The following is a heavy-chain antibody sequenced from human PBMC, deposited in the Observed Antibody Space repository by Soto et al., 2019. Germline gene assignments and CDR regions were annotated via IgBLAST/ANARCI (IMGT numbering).Heavy chain of an antibody. V-gene: IGHV2-5*02. CDR1: GFSLSTSGVG. J-gene: IGHJ4*02. Sequence: QITLKESGPTLVKPSQTLTLTCTFSGFSLSTSGVGVGWIRQPPGKALEWLALIYWDDDKRYSPSLKSRLTITKDTSKNQVVLTMTNMDPVDTATYYCALRVTTLGSVDYWGQGTLVTVSS. CDR3: ALRVTTLGSVDY. D-gene: IGHD4-17*01. CDR2: IYWDDDK.